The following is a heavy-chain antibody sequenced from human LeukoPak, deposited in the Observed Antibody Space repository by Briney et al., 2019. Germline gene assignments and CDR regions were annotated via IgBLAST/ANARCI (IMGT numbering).Heavy chain of an antibody. CDR3: TTLRFLGYYYGMDV. Sequence: PGGSLRLSCAASGFTFSNAWMSWVRQAPGKGLEWVGRIKSKTDGGTTDYAAPVKGRFTILRDDSKNTLYLQMNSLKTEDTAVYYCTTLRFLGYYYGMDVWGQGTTVTVSS. CDR1: GFTFSNAW. CDR2: IKSKTDGGTT. J-gene: IGHJ6*02. V-gene: IGHV3-15*01. D-gene: IGHD3-3*01.